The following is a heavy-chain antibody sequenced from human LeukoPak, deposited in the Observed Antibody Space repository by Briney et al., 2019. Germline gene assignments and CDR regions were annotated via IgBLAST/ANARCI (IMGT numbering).Heavy chain of an antibody. V-gene: IGHV3-7*05. D-gene: IGHD3-16*01. CDR2: IKLDGTEK. Sequence: GGSLRLSCAASGFTFSSYWMHWVRQAPGKGLEWVANIKLDGTEKYYVDSVKGRFTISRDNAKNSLYLQMNSLRAEDTAVYYCASDRFYFGVWGQGTLVTISS. CDR1: GFTFSSYW. J-gene: IGHJ4*02. CDR3: ASDRFYFGV.